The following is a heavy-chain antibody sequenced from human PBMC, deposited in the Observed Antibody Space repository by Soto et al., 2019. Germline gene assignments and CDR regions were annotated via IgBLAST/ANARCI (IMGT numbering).Heavy chain of an antibody. CDR2: IIPIFGTA. V-gene: IGHV1-69*13. CDR1: GVTFSSYA. D-gene: IGHD2-15*01. J-gene: IGHJ3*02. Sequence: SVKFSCKSSGVTFSSYAISWVRQAPGQGLEWMGGIIPIFGTANYAQKFQGRVTITADESTSTAYMELSSLRSEDTAVYYCARDTYCSGGSCHDDAFDIWGQGKMVTVS. CDR3: ARDTYCSGGSCHDDAFDI.